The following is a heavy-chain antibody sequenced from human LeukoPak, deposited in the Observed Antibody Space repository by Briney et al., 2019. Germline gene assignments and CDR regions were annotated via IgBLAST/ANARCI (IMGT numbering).Heavy chain of an antibody. CDR3: AKDSSGWYLGAFDI. V-gene: IGHV3-23*01. CDR2: VAGSGADT. CDR1: GFTFNKYT. D-gene: IGHD6-19*01. Sequence: GESLKISCAASGFTFNKYTMHWVRQAPGKGLEWVAAVAGSGADTYYADSVKGRFTISRDNSKNTLYLQMNSLRAEDTAVYYCAKDSSGWYLGAFDIWGQGTMVTVSS. J-gene: IGHJ3*02.